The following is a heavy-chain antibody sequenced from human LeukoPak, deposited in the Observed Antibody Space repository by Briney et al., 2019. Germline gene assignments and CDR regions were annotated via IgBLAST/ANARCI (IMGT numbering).Heavy chain of an antibody. Sequence: PSETLSLTCTVSGGSISSCYWSWIRQPPGKGLEWIGYIYYSGSTNYNPSLKSRVTISIDTSKNQFSLNLSSVTAADTAVYYCARVKRANYYYYMDVWGKGTTVTISS. CDR1: GGSISSCY. CDR2: IYYSGST. CDR3: ARVKRANYYYYMDV. J-gene: IGHJ6*03. V-gene: IGHV4-59*01. D-gene: IGHD5-24*01.